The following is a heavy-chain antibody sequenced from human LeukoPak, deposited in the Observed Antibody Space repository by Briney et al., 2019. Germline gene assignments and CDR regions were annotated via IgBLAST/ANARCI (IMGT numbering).Heavy chain of an antibody. CDR3: ARRNIAAAALDY. D-gene: IGHD6-13*01. J-gene: IGHJ4*02. CDR1: GFIFSSNG. V-gene: IGHV3-23*01. Sequence: GGSLRLSCAASGFIFSSNGMGWVRQAPGKGLEWVSAISGSGGSTYYADSVKGRFTISRDNSKNTLYLQMNSLRAEDTAVYYCARRNIAAAALDYWGQGTLVTVSS. CDR2: ISGSGGST.